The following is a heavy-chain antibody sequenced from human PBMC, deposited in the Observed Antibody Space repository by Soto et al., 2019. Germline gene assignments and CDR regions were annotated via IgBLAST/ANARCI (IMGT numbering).Heavy chain of an antibody. D-gene: IGHD3-10*01. CDR2: IIPIFGTA. CDR3: ARRRYGSGSYSYNYFDY. J-gene: IGHJ4*02. V-gene: IGHV1-69*01. CDR1: GGTFSSYA. Sequence: QVQLVQSGAEVKKPGSSVKVSCKASGGTFSSYAISWVRQAPGQGLEWMGGIIPIFGTANYAQKFQGRVTITADESTSTAYMELSSLRSEDTAVYYCARRRYGSGSYSYNYFDYWGQGTLVTVSS.